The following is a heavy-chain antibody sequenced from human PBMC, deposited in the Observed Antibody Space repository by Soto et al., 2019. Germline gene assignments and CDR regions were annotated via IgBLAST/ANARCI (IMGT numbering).Heavy chain of an antibody. CDR2: TYYRSKWYN. J-gene: IGHJ6*02. V-gene: IGHV6-1*01. D-gene: IGHD1-1*01. CDR3: AGTAGPHYYYYGMDV. CDR1: GDSVSCNIAA. Sequence: PSQTLLLTCAISGDSVSCNIAAWNWIRQSPSRGLEWLGRTYYRSKWYNDYAVSVKSRITINPDTCKNQFSLQLNSVTPEDTAVYYCAGTAGPHYYYYGMDVWGQGTTVTVSS.